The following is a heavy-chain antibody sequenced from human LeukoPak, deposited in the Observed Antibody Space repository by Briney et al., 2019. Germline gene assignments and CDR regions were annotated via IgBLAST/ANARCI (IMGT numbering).Heavy chain of an antibody. CDR3: EREVVVPAEYYYYYMDV. J-gene: IGHJ6*03. CDR2: IYTSGST. V-gene: IGHV4-4*07. D-gene: IGHD2-2*01. Sequence: SETLSLTCTVSGVSISSYYWSWIRQPAGKGLEWIGRIYTSGSTNYNPSLMSRVTMSVDTYKNQFYMKLRSVTAAAADVYYCEREVVVPAEYYYYYMDVWGKGTTVTVSS. CDR1: GVSISSYY.